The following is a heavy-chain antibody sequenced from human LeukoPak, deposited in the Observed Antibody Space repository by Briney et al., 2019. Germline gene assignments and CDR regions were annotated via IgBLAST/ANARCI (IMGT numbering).Heavy chain of an antibody. CDR1: GFTFSSYG. Sequence: PGGSLRLSCAASGFTFSSYGMSWVRQAPGKGLEWVSGISASGGSTYYADSVKGRFTISRDNSKNTLYLRMNSLRAEDTAVYFCAKGSPFSSSRNFDCWGQGNLVTVSS. V-gene: IGHV3-23*01. J-gene: IGHJ4*02. CDR2: ISASGGST. D-gene: IGHD6-13*01. CDR3: AKGSPFSSSRNFDC.